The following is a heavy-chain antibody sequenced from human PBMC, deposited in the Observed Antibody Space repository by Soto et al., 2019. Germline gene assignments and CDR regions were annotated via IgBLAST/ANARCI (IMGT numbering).Heavy chain of an antibody. Sequence: SETLSLTCTVSGGSISSGDYYWSWIRQPPGKGLEWIGYIYYSGSTYYNPSLKSRVTISVDTSKNQFSLKLSSVTAADTAVYYCARLLAARRRWAFDYWGQGTMVTVYS. J-gene: IGHJ4*02. CDR1: GGSISSGDYY. D-gene: IGHD6-6*01. V-gene: IGHV4-30-4*01. CDR2: IYYSGST. CDR3: ARLLAARRRWAFDY.